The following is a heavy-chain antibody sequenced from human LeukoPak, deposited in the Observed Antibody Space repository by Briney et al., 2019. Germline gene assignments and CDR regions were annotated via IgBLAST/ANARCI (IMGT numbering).Heavy chain of an antibody. J-gene: IGHJ4*02. CDR1: GGSISSYY. CDR2: IYYSGST. V-gene: IGHV4-59*01. D-gene: IGHD1-26*01. Sequence: PSETPSLTCTVSGGSISSYYWSWIRQPPGKGLEWIGYIYYSGSTNYNPSLKSRVTISVDTSKNQFSLKLSSVTAADTAVYYCARDRRKLGLDYWGQGTLVTVSS. CDR3: ARDRRKLGLDY.